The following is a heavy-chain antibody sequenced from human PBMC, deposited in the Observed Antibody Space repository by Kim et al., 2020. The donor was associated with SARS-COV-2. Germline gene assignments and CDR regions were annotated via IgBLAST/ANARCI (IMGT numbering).Heavy chain of an antibody. Sequence: YADSVKGRFTISRDNAKNSLYLQMNSLRAEDTAVYYCAGRSVANDAFDIWGQGTMVTVSS. D-gene: IGHD2-15*01. J-gene: IGHJ3*02. CDR3: AGRSVANDAFDI. V-gene: IGHV3-21*01.